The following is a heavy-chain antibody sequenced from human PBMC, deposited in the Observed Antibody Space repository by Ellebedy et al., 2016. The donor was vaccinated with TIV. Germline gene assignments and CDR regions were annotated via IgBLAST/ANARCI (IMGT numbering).Heavy chain of an antibody. Sequence: GESLKISXAASGFTFSDYWMNWVRQAPGKGLEWVANIRKDGSDKHYLDSVKGRFTTSRDNAKNSLYLQMNSLRAEDTAVYYCARIYGYGYYFDYWGQGTLVTVSS. J-gene: IGHJ4*02. CDR3: ARIYGYGYYFDY. V-gene: IGHV3-7*03. CDR1: GFTFSDYW. D-gene: IGHD4-17*01. CDR2: IRKDGSDK.